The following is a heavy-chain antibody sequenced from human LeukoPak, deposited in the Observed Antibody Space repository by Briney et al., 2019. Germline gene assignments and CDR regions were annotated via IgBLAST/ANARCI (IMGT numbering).Heavy chain of an antibody. CDR1: GGSISSSSYY. V-gene: IGHV4-39*01. CDR2: IYYSGST. D-gene: IGHD3-10*01. Sequence: SETLSLTCTVSGGSISSSSYYWGWIRQPPGKGLEWIGSIYYSGSTYYNPSLKSRVTISVDTSKNHFSLKLSSVTAADTAVYYCARHPPLLWFKFDPWGQGTLVTVSS. J-gene: IGHJ5*02. CDR3: ARHPPLLWFKFDP.